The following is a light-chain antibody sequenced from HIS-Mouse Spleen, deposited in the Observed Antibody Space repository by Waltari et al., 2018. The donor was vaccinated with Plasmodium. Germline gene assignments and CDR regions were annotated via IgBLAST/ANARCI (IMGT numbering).Light chain of an antibody. CDR3: QQYNNWPFT. J-gene: IGKJ3*01. V-gene: IGKV3-15*01. CDR1: QSVSSN. Sequence: EIVMTQSPATLSVSPGESATLSCRASQSVSSNSAWYQQKPGQAPRLLSYGSSTRATGIPARFSGSGSGTEFTLTISSLQSEDFAVYYCQQYNNWPFTFGPGTKVDIK. CDR2: GSS.